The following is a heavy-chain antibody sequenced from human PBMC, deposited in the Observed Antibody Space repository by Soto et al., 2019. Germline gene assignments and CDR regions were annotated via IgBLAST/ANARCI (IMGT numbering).Heavy chain of an antibody. V-gene: IGHV1-3*01. CDR3: TRSYGGNRLYYFDY. Sequence: SVKVSCKASGYTFTSYAMHWVRQAPGQRLEWMGWINAGNGNTKYSQKFQGRVTITRDTSASTAYMELSSLRSEDTAVYYCTRSYGGNRLYYFDYWGQGTLVTVSS. J-gene: IGHJ4*02. CDR1: GYTFTSYA. CDR2: INAGNGNT. D-gene: IGHD2-15*01.